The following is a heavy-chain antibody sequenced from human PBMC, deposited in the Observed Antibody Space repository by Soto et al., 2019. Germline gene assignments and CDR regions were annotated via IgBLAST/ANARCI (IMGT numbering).Heavy chain of an antibody. CDR1: GGSISSGGYY. V-gene: IGHV4-31*03. CDR3: ARERGIAGGRFWSGGNWFDP. Sequence: QVQLQESGPGLVKPSQTLSLTCTVSGGSISSGGYYWSWIRQHPGKGLEWIGYIYYSGSTYYNPHLKSRVTLSVDTSKNQCSLKLSSVTAADTAVYYCARERGIAGGRFWSGGNWFDPWGQGTLVTVSS. CDR2: IYYSGST. D-gene: IGHD3-3*01. J-gene: IGHJ5*02.